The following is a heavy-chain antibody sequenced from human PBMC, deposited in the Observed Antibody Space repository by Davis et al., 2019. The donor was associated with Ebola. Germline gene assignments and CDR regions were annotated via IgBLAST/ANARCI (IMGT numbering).Heavy chain of an antibody. D-gene: IGHD5-18*01. CDR1: GGSISSGGYY. J-gene: IGHJ6*04. CDR2: IYYSGST. V-gene: IGHV4-31*03. Sequence: SETLSLTCTVSGGSISSGGYYWSWIRQHPGKGLEWIGYIYYSGSTYYNPSLKSRVTISVDTSKNQFSLKLSSVTAADTTVYYCARDQGYSYGYIYYYYGMDVWGKGTTVTVSS. CDR3: ARDQGYSYGYIYYYYGMDV.